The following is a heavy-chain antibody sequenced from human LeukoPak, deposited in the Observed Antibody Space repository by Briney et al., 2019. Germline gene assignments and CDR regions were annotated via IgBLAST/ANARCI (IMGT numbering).Heavy chain of an antibody. J-gene: IGHJ6*02. CDR2: IYSGGST. V-gene: IGHV3-66*01. CDR1: GFTFSSYA. D-gene: IGHD3-16*01. CDR3: ARDRRYADYYYYGMDV. Sequence: PGGSLRLSCTASGFTFSSYAMSWVRQAPGKGLEWVSVIYSGGSTYYADSVKGRFTISRDNSKNTLYLQMNSLRAEDTAVYYCARDRRYADYYYYGMDVWGQGTTVTVSS.